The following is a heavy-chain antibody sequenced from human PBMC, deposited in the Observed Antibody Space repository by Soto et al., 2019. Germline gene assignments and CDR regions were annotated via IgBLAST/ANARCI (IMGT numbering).Heavy chain of an antibody. V-gene: IGHV2-26*01. D-gene: IGHD3-3*01. J-gene: IGHJ4*02. CDR2: IFSNDEE. Sequence: ESGPTLVNPTETLTLTCTVSGFSLNNARMGVSWIRQPPGKALEWLAHIFSNDEESYRTSLKSRLTISKDSSKSQVVLTMTNMDPVETATYYCARIERFNWHYFDNWGQGILVTVSS. CDR1: GFSLNNARMG. CDR3: ARIERFNWHYFDN.